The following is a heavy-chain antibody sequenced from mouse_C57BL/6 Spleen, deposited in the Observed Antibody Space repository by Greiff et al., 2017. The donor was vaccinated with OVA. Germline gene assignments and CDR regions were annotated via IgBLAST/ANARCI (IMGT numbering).Heavy chain of an antibody. CDR2: IYPGDGDT. CDR3: ASGHDYDPWYFDV. V-gene: IGHV1-82*01. CDR1: GYAFSSSW. Sequence: QVQLKESGPELVKPGASVKISCKASGYAFSSSWMNWVKQRPGKGLEWIGRIYPGDGDTNYNGKFKGKATLTADKSSSTAYMQLRSLTSEDSAVYVCASGHDYDPWYFDVWGTGTTVTVSS. J-gene: IGHJ1*03. D-gene: IGHD2-4*01.